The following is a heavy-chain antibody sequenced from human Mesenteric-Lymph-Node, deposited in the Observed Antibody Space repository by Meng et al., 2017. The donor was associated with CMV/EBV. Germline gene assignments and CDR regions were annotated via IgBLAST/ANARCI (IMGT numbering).Heavy chain of an antibody. J-gene: IGHJ4*02. CDR1: GGSISSSNW. CDR2: IYHSGST. D-gene: IGHD5-18*01. V-gene: IGHV4-4*02. CDR3: ARVDTAMGASRDY. Sequence: SETLSLTCAVSGGSISSSNWWSWVRQPPGKGLEWIGEIYHSGSTNYNPSLKSRVTISVDKSKNQFSLKLSSVTAADTAVYYCARVDTAMGASRDYWGQGTLVTVSS.